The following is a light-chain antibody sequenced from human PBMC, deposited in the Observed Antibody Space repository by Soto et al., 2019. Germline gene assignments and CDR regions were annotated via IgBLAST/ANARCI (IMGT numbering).Light chain of an antibody. CDR1: SSDVGGYNY. CDR2: EVS. Sequence: QSVLTQPASVSGSPGQSITISCTGTSSDVGGYNYVSWYQQHPGKAPKLMIYEVSNRPSGVSNRFSGSKSGNTASLTISGLQAEDEADYYCSSHASSSTLFGGGTKLTVL. V-gene: IGLV2-14*01. CDR3: SSHASSSTL. J-gene: IGLJ2*01.